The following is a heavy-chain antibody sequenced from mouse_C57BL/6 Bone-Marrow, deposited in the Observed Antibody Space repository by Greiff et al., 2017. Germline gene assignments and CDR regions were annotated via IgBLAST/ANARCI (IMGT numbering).Heavy chain of an antibody. J-gene: IGHJ2*01. CDR1: GYTFTDYE. CDR3: TRPSYYPYFDY. CDR2: IDPETGGT. D-gene: IGHD2-10*01. V-gene: IGHV1-15*01. Sequence: VQLQQSGAELVRPGASVTLSCKASGYTFTDYEMHWVKQTPVHGLEWIGAIDPETGGTAYNQKFKGKAILTADKSSSTAYMELRSLTSEYSAVYYCTRPSYYPYFDYWGQGTTLTVSS.